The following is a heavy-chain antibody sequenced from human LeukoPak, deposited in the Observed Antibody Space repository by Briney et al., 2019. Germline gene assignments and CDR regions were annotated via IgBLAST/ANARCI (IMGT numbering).Heavy chain of an antibody. Sequence: SETLSLTCTVSGGSISSSSYYWGWIRQPPGKGLEWIGSIYYSGSTYYNPSLKSRVTISVDTSKNQFSLKLSSVTAADTAVYYCARDPRPHGESLWFGDLGGSVYDYWGQGTLVTVSS. J-gene: IGHJ4*02. CDR1: GGSISSSSYY. D-gene: IGHD3-10*01. CDR2: IYYSGST. V-gene: IGHV4-39*07. CDR3: ARDPRPHGESLWFGDLGGSVYDY.